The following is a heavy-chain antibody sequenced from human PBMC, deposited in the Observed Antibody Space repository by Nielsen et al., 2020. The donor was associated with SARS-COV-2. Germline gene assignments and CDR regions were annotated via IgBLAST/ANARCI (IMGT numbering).Heavy chain of an antibody. J-gene: IGHJ3*02. CDR1: GFTFRGST. D-gene: IGHD6-13*01. CDR2: IRRDANTYAT. Sequence: GESLKISCEASGFTFRGSTIHWVRQASGRGLEWVGRIRRDANTYATEYAASMKGRFTISRDDSKNTAYLQMNSLKTEDTAVYYCARVNPISDSWFDTCQIWGQGTMVTVSS. CDR3: ARVNPISDSWFDTCQI. V-gene: IGHV3-73*01.